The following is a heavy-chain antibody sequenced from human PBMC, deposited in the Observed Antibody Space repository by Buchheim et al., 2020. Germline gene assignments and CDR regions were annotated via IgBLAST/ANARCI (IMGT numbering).Heavy chain of an antibody. Sequence: QAQLVESGGGLVEPGGSLRLSCAASGFTFSDYYMSWVRQAPGKGVEWVSYIGQRGTDSNYADSVKGRFTVSRDNAKNSLDLQMSSLRAEDTGVYYCVRTARVADIWGQGTL. CDR1: GFTFSDYY. J-gene: IGHJ4*02. CDR2: IGQRGTDS. V-gene: IGHV3-11*01. D-gene: IGHD6-6*01. CDR3: VRTARVADI.